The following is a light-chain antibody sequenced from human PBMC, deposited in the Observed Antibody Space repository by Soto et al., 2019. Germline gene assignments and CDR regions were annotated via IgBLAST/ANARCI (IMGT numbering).Light chain of an antibody. Sequence: QSVLTQPASVSGSPGQSITISCTGTSRDIGTSNLVSWYQQFPGKAPKLIIYEVTKRPSGVSNRFSGSKSGNTASLTISGLQPEDEADYSCYSYTGLSTSLFVFGTGTKVTAL. CDR3: YSYTGLSTSLFV. J-gene: IGLJ1*01. CDR2: EVT. CDR1: SRDIGTSNL. V-gene: IGLV2-23*02.